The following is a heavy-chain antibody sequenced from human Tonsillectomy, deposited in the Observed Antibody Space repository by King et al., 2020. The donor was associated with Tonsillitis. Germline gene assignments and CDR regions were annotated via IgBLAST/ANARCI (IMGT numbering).Heavy chain of an antibody. J-gene: IGHJ4*02. V-gene: IGHV1-46*01. CDR2: INPSGGST. CDR1: GYTFTSYY. Sequence: VQLVESGAEVKKPGASVKVSCKASGYTFTSYYMHWVRQAPGQGLEWMGIINPSGGSTSYAQKFQGRVTMTRDTSTSTVYMELSSLRSEDTAVYYCARDPYYYDSSGYYAKYDFDYWGQGTLVTVAS. CDR3: ARDPYYYDSSGYYAKYDFDY. D-gene: IGHD3-22*01.